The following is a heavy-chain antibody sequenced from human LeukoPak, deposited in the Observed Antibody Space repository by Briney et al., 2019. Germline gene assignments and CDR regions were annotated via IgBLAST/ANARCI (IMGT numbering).Heavy chain of an antibody. CDR1: GGSISSSSYY. CDR3: ARKEDKEFDY. Sequence: SETLSLTCTVSGGSISSSSYYWGWIRQPPGKGLEWIGSIYYSGSTYYNPSLKSRVTISVDTSKNQFSLKLSSVTAADTAVYYCARKEDKEFDYWGQGTLVTVTS. V-gene: IGHV4-39*01. CDR2: IYYSGST. J-gene: IGHJ4*02. D-gene: IGHD2-15*01.